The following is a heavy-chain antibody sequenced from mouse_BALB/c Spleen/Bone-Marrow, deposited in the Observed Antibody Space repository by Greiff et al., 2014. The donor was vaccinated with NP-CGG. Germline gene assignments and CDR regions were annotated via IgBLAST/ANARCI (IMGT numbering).Heavy chain of an antibody. J-gene: IGHJ2*01. CDR2: ITYSANT. Sequence: VQLQQSGPSLAKPSQTLSLTCSVTGDSITRGYWNWIRKFPGNKLEYMGYITYSANTYYNPSLKSRLSITRDTSKNQYYLQLNSVTTEDAATYYCATGYYFDYWGQGTTLTVSS. V-gene: IGHV3-8*02. D-gene: IGHD4-1*01. CDR3: ATGYYFDY. CDR1: GDSITRGY.